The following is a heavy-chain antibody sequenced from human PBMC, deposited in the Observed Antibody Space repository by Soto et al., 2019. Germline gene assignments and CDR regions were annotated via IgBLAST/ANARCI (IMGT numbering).Heavy chain of an antibody. Sequence: SVKVSCKASGGTFSSYTISWVRQAPGQGLEWMGRIIPILGIANYAQKFQGRVTITADKSTSTAYMELSSLRSEDTAVYYCAISQGPYYDSSGYYLDYWGQGTLVTVSS. J-gene: IGHJ4*02. CDR2: IIPILGIA. CDR1: GGTFSSYT. CDR3: AISQGPYYDSSGYYLDY. V-gene: IGHV1-69*02. D-gene: IGHD3-22*01.